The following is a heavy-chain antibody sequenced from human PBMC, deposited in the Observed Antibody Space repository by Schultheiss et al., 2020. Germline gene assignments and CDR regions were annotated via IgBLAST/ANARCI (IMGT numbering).Heavy chain of an antibody. CDR2: INYSGST. D-gene: IGHD6-19*01. J-gene: IGHJ5*02. CDR1: GGSFSGYY. Sequence: GSLRLSCAVYGGSFSGYYWSWIRQPPGKGLEWIGEINYSGSTNYNPSLKSRVTISVDTSKNQFSLKLSSVTAADTAVYYCARHEIAVAGISVRWFDPWGQGTLVTVSS. V-gene: IGHV4-34*01. CDR3: ARHEIAVAGISVRWFDP.